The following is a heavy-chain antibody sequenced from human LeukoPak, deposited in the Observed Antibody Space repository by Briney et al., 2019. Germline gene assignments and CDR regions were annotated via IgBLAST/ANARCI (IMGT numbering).Heavy chain of an antibody. Sequence: GGSLRLSCAASGFIFSFHWMSWVRQAPGKGLEWVANIKQDGSEKYYVDSVKGRFTISRDNAKNSLYLQMDSLRAEDTAVYYCARALQGELLHSDYWGQGTLVTVSS. V-gene: IGHV3-7*01. CDR2: IKQDGSEK. CDR3: ARALQGELLHSDY. J-gene: IGHJ4*02. D-gene: IGHD1-26*01. CDR1: GFIFSFHW.